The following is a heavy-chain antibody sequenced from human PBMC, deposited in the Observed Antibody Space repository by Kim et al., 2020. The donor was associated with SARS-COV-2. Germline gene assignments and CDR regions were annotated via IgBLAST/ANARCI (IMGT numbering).Heavy chain of an antibody. D-gene: IGHD2-2*01. CDR1: GGSFSGYY. CDR3: ARRTEPRRGGVVPGGYID. Sequence: SETLSLTCAVYGGSFSGYYWSWIRQPPGKGLEWIGEINHSGSTNYKPSLKSRLTISVDTSKNQFSLKLSSVTAADTAVYYCARRTEPRRGGVVPGGYID. CDR2: INHSGST. V-gene: IGHV4-34*01. J-gene: IGHJ4*01.